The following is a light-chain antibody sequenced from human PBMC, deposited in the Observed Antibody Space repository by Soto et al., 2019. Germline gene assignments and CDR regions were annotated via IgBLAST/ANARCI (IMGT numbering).Light chain of an antibody. CDR1: QTVRSN. CDR2: AAS. J-gene: IGKJ4*01. CDR3: QQYYDWPPLT. V-gene: IGKV3-15*01. Sequence: EIVMTQSPATLSVSPGEGVTLSCRASQTVRSNLAWYLQKPGQAPRLLIYAASTRATGVPARFSGSGSETAFTLTISSLQSEDFPVYYCQQYYDWPPLTFGGGTRVEIK.